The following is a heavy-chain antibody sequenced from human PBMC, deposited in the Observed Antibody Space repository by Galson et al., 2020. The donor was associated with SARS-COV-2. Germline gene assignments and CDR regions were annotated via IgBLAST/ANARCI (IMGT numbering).Heavy chain of an antibody. Sequence: ASVKVSCKASGYILTSSIIAWVRQAPGEGLEWMGWISVDNGKTTYPQKFQGRVTMNTETSSNTVYMELRNLRSDDTAVYYWARDVDRQWLESDDAFDIWGQGTLVTVSS. D-gene: IGHD6-19*01. CDR1: GYILTSSI. CDR3: ARDVDRQWLESDDAFDI. CDR2: ISVDNGKT. J-gene: IGHJ3*02. V-gene: IGHV1-18*01.